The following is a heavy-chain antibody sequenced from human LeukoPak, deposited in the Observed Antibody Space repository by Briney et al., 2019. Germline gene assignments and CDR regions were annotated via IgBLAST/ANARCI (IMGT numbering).Heavy chain of an antibody. J-gene: IGHJ4*02. CDR2: ISSSSSTI. CDR1: GFSFSSHS. CDR3: ARGAYYYED. D-gene: IGHD3-22*01. V-gene: IGHV3-48*01. Sequence: GRSLRLSCAASGFSFSSHSMNWVRQAPGKGLEWVSYISSSSSTIYYADSVKGRFTISRDNAKNSLYLQMNSLRAEDTAVYYCARGAYYYEDWGQGTLVTVSS.